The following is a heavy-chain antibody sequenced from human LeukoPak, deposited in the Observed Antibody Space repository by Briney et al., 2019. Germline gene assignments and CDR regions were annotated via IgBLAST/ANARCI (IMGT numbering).Heavy chain of an antibody. J-gene: IGHJ4*02. CDR1: GGSISSGGYS. CDR3: ARARLEFGELLHLDY. Sequence: PSQTLSLTCAVSGGSISSGGYSWSWIRQPPGKGLEWIGYIYHSGSTYYNPSLKSRVTISVDRSKNQFSLKLSSVTAADTAVYYCARARLEFGELLHLDYWGQGTLVTVSS. V-gene: IGHV4-30-2*01. CDR2: IYHSGST. D-gene: IGHD3-10*01.